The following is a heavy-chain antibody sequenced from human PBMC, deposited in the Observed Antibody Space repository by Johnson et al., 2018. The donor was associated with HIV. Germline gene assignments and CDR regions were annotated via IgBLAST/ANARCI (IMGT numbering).Heavy chain of an antibody. J-gene: IGHJ3*02. CDR3: ARSYCSGGSCRIHDAFEI. CDR2: IRYDGSNK. V-gene: IGHV3-30*02. D-gene: IGHD2-15*01. CDR1: GFTFSSYG. Sequence: QVQLVESGGGVVQPGGSLRLSCAASGFTFSSYGMHWVRQAPCKGLEWVAFIRYDGSNKYYADSVKGRFTISRDNSKNTLYLQMNSLRAEDTAGYYCARSYCSGGSCRIHDAFEIWGEGTMVTVSS.